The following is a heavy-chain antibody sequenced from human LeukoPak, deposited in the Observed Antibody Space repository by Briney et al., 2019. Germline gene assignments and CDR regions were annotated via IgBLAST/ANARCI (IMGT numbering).Heavy chain of an antibody. Sequence: GGSLRLSCAASGFTFSSYVMHWVRQAPGKGLEWLAFIRYDGSNKNYADSVKGRFTISRDNTKNSLYLQMNSLRAEDTAVYYCAKDGGSDPDSFDIWGQGTMVTVSS. V-gene: IGHV3-30*02. CDR2: IRYDGSNK. J-gene: IGHJ3*02. D-gene: IGHD2-15*01. CDR3: AKDGGSDPDSFDI. CDR1: GFTFSSYV.